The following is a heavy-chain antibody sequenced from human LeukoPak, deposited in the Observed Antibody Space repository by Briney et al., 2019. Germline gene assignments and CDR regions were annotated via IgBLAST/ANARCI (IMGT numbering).Heavy chain of an antibody. CDR2: IIYDGTNA. V-gene: IGHV3-30*03. CDR3: ARDPGTRYSVKVGYYFDY. CDR1: GFTFSSYW. Sequence: GGSLRLSCAASGFTFSSYWMHWVRQAPGKGLEWVSVIIYDGTNAHYADSVKGRFTVSRDNSRNTLFLQMNSLRPDDTAVYYCARDPGTRYSVKVGYYFDYWGQGTLVTVSS. J-gene: IGHJ4*02. D-gene: IGHD1-26*01.